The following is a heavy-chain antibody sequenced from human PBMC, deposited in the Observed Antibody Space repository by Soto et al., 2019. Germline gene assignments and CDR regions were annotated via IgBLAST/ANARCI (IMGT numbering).Heavy chain of an antibody. D-gene: IGHD2-21*02. V-gene: IGHV4-34*01. CDR1: GGSFSGYY. Sequence: SETLSLTCAVYGGSFSGYYWSWIRQPPGKGLEWIGEINHSGSTNYNPSLKSRVTISVDTSKNQFSLKLSSVTAADTAVYYCARGGVGAVVTFDYWGQGTLVTVSS. CDR3: ARGGVGAVVTFDY. J-gene: IGHJ4*02. CDR2: INHSGST.